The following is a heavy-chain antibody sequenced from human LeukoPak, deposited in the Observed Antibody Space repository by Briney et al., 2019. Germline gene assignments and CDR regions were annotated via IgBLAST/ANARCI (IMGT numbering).Heavy chain of an antibody. CDR3: ARDSAWIQFND. CDR1: GFHFSAHG. CDR2: ISPSGDIT. D-gene: IGHD5-18*01. Sequence: GGSLRLSCAASGFHFSAHGMNWIRQPPGKGLEWVSGISPSGDITYYADSVKGRFSISRDNSKNTVYLQMNSLRAEDTAIYHCARDSAWIQFNDWGQGTLVTVSS. V-gene: IGHV3-23*01. J-gene: IGHJ4*02.